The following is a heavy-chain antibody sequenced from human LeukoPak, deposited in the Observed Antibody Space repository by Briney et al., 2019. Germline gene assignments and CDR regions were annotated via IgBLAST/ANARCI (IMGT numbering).Heavy chain of an antibody. V-gene: IGHV1-18*01. Sequence: ASVKVSCKASGGTFSSYGISWVRQAPGQGLEWMGWISAYNGNTNYAQKLQGRVTMTTDTSTSTAYMELRSLRSDDTAVYYCARVGYYYDSSGLYPEDAFDIWGQGTMVTVSS. J-gene: IGHJ3*02. CDR2: ISAYNGNT. CDR3: ARVGYYYDSSGLYPEDAFDI. D-gene: IGHD3-22*01. CDR1: GGTFSSYG.